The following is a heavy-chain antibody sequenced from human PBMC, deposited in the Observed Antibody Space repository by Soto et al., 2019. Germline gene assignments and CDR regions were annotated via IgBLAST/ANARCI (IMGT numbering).Heavy chain of an antibody. CDR2: IYTSGGT. CDR3: ARGFASSWYYFDF. V-gene: IGHV4-4*07. J-gene: IGHJ4*02. CDR1: GGSITGYY. Sequence: TLSLTCTVSGGSITGYYWSWIRQPAGKGLEWIGRIYTSGGTNYNPSLKSRLTMSVDASKNQFSLRLTSVTAADTAVYYCARGFASSWYYFDFWGQGALVTVSS. D-gene: IGHD6-13*01.